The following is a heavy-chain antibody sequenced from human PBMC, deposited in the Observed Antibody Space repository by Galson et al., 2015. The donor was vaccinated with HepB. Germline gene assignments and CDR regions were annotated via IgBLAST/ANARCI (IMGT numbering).Heavy chain of an antibody. CDR2: IYSDGST. CDR3: ARGGNWNQFDY. D-gene: IGHD1-20*01. V-gene: IGHV3-53*01. J-gene: IGHJ4*02. Sequence: SLRLSCAASGFIVSSKYMSWVRQAPGKGLEWVSVIYSDGSTYYADSVQGRFTISRDNSKNTLYLQMNSLRAADTAVYYCARGGNWNQFDYWGQGTLVTVSS. CDR1: GFIVSSKY.